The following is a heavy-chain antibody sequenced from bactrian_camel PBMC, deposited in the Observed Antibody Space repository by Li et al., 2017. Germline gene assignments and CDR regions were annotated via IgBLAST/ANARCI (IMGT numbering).Heavy chain of an antibody. Sequence: VQLVESGGGSVQSGGSLRLSCTTSGAIDSSFCMGWFRQVPGGRREGVAVFARAGGSPLYGDSVRGRFTASLDAATNTLSLQMNDLKPEDTAMYYCAAEGISWGGGYCDESEYKNWGQGTQVTV. J-gene: IGHJ4*01. CDR1: GAIDSSFC. D-gene: IGHD2*01. CDR3: AAEGISWGGGYCDESEYKN. V-gene: IGHV3S1*01. CDR2: FARAGGSP.